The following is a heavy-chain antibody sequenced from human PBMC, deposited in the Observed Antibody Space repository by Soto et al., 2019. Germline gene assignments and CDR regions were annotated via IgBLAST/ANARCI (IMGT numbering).Heavy chain of an antibody. D-gene: IGHD6-19*01. J-gene: IGHJ4*02. CDR1: GFTFSSHA. V-gene: IGHV3-23*01. CDR3: ARGITVAGIDFDY. CDR2: ISGSGGNT. Sequence: VQLLESGGGLVQPGGSLRLSCAASGFTFSSHAMSWVRQAAGKGLEWVSGISGSGGNTYYVDSVKGRFTISRDNSKNTLYLQMNSLRAEDTALYYCARGITVAGIDFDYWGQGTLATVSS.